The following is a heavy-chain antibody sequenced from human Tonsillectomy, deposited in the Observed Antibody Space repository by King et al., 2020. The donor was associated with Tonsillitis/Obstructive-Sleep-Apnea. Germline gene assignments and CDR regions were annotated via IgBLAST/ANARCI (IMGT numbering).Heavy chain of an antibody. V-gene: IGHV4-39*01. J-gene: IGHJ5*02. CDR2: IYYTGTT. Sequence: LQLQESGPGLVKPSETLSLTCTVSGGSINSSSYYWGWVRQPPGKGLEWIGSIYYTGTTSYNPSLKSRVTIYVDTSKKQLSLKLSSVTAADTAVYYCARHLYFYDTSGYSQFDPWGQGTLVTVSS. CDR1: GGSINSSSYY. CDR3: ARHLYFYDTSGYSQFDP. D-gene: IGHD3-22*01.